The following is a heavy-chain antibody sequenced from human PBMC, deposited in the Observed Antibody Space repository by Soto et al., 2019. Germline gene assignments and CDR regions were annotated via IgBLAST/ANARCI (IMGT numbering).Heavy chain of an antibody. D-gene: IGHD2-21*02. CDR1: GYTFTRYG. V-gene: IGHV1-18*01. J-gene: IGHJ6*02. CDR2: INGNNGDT. Sequence: QVQLVQSGAEVKKPGASVKVSCKASGYTFTRYGISWVRQAPGQGLEWMGWINGNNGDTNYAQNLQGRVTMTTDTSTSTAFMELRSLRSDNTAVYYCARDDYGGDSGYSAMDVWGQGTTVTVSS. CDR3: ARDDYGGDSGYSAMDV.